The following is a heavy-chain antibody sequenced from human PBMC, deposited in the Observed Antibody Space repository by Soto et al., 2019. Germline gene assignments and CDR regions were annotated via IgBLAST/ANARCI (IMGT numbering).Heavy chain of an antibody. CDR3: ARIDGQEWLAYYFDY. V-gene: IGHV3-11*01. Sequence: PGGSLRLSCAAPRFTFSDYYMSWIRQAPGKGLEWVSYISSSGSTIYYADYVKGRFTISRDNAKNSLYLKMNSLRAEDTAVYYCARIDGQEWLAYYFDYWGQGTLVTVSS. D-gene: IGHD3-3*01. CDR1: RFTFSDYY. CDR2: ISSSGSTI. J-gene: IGHJ4*02.